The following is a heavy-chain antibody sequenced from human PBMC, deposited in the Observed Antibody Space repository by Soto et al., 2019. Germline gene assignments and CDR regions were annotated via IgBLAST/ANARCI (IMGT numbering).Heavy chain of an antibody. CDR3: ARERRLQRYGMDV. J-gene: IGHJ6*02. D-gene: IGHD1-1*01. V-gene: IGHV5-51*01. CDR2: IYPGDSDT. Sequence: GKGLEWMGIIYPGDSDTRYSPSFQGQVTISADKSISTAYLQWSSLKASDTAVYYCARERRLQRYGMDVWGQGTTVTVSS.